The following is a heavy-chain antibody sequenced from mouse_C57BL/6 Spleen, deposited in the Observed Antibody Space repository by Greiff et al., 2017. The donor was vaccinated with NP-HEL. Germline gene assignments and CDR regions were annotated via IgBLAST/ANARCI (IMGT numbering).Heavy chain of an antibody. Sequence: QVQLQQSGAELVRPGASVKLSCKASGCTFTDYYINWVKQRPGQGLEWIARIYPGSGNTYYNEKFKGKATLTAEKSSSTAYMQLSSLTSEDSAVYFCATYYYGSSYSFAYWGQGTLVTVSA. D-gene: IGHD1-1*01. J-gene: IGHJ3*01. V-gene: IGHV1-76*01. CDR3: ATYYYGSSYSFAY. CDR1: GCTFTDYY. CDR2: IYPGSGNT.